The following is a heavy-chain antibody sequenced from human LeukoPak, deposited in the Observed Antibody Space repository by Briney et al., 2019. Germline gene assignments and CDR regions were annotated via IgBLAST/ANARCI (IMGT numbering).Heavy chain of an antibody. CDR1: GYSISSGYY. Sequence: TSETLSLTCAVSGYSISSGYYWGWIRQPPGKGLEWIGSIHHSGTTYHNPSLKSRVTMSVDTSKNQFSLKLSSVTAADTAVYYCASTSRTLSWFDPWGQGTLVTVSS. D-gene: IGHD3-16*01. V-gene: IGHV4-38-2*01. CDR2: IHHSGTT. CDR3: ASTSRTLSWFDP. J-gene: IGHJ5*02.